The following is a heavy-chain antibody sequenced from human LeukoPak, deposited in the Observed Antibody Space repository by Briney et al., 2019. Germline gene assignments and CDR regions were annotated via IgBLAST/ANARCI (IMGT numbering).Heavy chain of an antibody. CDR3: ARDYPPFYSSSWYVSSY. Sequence: GGSLRLSCAASGFTVSSNYMSWVRQAPGKGLEWVSVIYSGGYTYYADSGKGRFTISRDNSKNTLYLQMNSLRAEDTAVYYCARDYPPFYSSSWYVSSYWGQGTLVTVSS. CDR1: GFTVSSNY. J-gene: IGHJ4*02. CDR2: IYSGGYT. V-gene: IGHV3-66*01. D-gene: IGHD6-13*01.